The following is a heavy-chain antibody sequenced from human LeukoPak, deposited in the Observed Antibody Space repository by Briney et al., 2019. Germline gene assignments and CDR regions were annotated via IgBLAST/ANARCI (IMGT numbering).Heavy chain of an antibody. Sequence: GGSLRLSCAASGFTFSSYSMNWVRQAPGKGLEWVSSISSGSSTIYYADSVKGRFTISRDNSKNTLYLQMNSLRAEDTAVYYCAKGTTSYGSGSYYPYWGQGTLVTVSS. J-gene: IGHJ4*02. V-gene: IGHV3-48*01. CDR3: AKGTTSYGSGSYYPY. CDR1: GFTFSSYS. CDR2: ISSGSSTI. D-gene: IGHD3-10*01.